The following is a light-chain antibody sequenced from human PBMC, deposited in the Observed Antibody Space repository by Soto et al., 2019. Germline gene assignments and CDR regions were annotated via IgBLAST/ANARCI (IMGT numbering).Light chain of an antibody. V-gene: IGKV1-5*03. J-gene: IGKJ1*01. CDR1: QCISRW. CDR3: QQYSNYPWT. CDR2: LAS. Sequence: DIQMTQSPSTLSASVGASVTITCRASQCISRWLARYQQKPGKAPKLRIYLASTLESGVTSRFTANEPQTEFTLTISSLQPDDFATYYFQQYSNYPWTFGQGTKVEVK.